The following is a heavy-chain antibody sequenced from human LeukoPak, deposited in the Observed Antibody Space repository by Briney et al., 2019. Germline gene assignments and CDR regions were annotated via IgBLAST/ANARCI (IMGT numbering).Heavy chain of an antibody. CDR2: ISGSGGTA. Sequence: GGSLRLSCAASGFTFSIYAMSWVRQAPGKGLEWVSAISGSGGTAYYADSVKGRFTISRDNSKNTLYLQMNSLRAEDTAVYYCAKGYSSAWFDYWGQGTLVTVSS. D-gene: IGHD6-19*01. CDR3: AKGYSSAWFDY. J-gene: IGHJ4*02. CDR1: GFTFSIYA. V-gene: IGHV3-23*01.